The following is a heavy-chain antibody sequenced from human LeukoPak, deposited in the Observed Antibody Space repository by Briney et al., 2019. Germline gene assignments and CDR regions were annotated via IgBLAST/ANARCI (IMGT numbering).Heavy chain of an antibody. D-gene: IGHD6-13*01. CDR1: GFTFSNAW. J-gene: IGHJ6*03. CDR3: TTVGSSWYDYYYYYMDV. Sequence: GGSLRLSCAASGFTFSNAWMSWARQAPGKGLEWVGRIKSKTDGGTTDYAAPVKGRFTISRDDSKNTLYLQMNSLKTEDTAVYYCTTVGSSWYDYYYYYMDVWGKGTTVTVSS. CDR2: IKSKTDGGTT. V-gene: IGHV3-15*01.